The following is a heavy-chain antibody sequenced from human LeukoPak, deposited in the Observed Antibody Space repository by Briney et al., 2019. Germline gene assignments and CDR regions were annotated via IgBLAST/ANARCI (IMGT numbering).Heavy chain of an antibody. V-gene: IGHV3-48*03. Sequence: GGSLRLSCAASGFTFSSYEMNWVRQAPGKGLEWVSYISSSGTTIHYVDSVKGRFTISRDNAKNSLYLQMNSLRAEDTAVYYCAELGITMIGGVWGKGTTVTISS. J-gene: IGHJ6*04. CDR2: ISSSGTTI. CDR3: AELGITMIGGV. D-gene: IGHD3-10*02. CDR1: GFTFSSYE.